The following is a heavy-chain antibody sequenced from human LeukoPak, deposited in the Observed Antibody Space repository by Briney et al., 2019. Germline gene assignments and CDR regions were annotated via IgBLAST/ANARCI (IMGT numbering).Heavy chain of an antibody. CDR2: INHSGST. J-gene: IGHJ4*02. V-gene: IGHV4-34*01. D-gene: IGHD3-10*01. CDR3: ARGRFTMVPDY. Sequence: PSETLSLTSAVYGGSFSGYYWSWIRQPPGKGLEWIGEINHSGSTNYNPSLKSRVTISVDTSKNQFSLKLSSVTAADTAVYYCARGRFTMVPDYWGQGTLVTVSS. CDR1: GGSFSGYY.